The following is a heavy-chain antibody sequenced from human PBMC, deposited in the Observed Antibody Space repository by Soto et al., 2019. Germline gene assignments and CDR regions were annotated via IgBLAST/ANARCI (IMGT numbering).Heavy chain of an antibody. CDR3: ARLFGYSYGYFEY. Sequence: EPLCLTYTVTGGCIGRYYWSGIRQPPGKGLEYIGCIFYRGSTYYNPSLESRVTISVDTSRNQFSLKLSSVTAADTAVYYCARLFGYSYGYFEYWGQGTLVTVSS. V-gene: IGHV4-59*08. CDR2: IFYRGST. CDR1: GGCIGRYY. D-gene: IGHD5-18*01. J-gene: IGHJ4*02.